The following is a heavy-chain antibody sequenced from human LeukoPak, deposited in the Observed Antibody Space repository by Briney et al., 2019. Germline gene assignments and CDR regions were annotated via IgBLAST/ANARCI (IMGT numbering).Heavy chain of an antibody. Sequence: GGSLRLSCAASGFTVSSNYMSWVRQAPGKGLEWVSYISSSGSTIYYADSVKGRFTISRDNAKNSLYLQMNSLRAEDTAVYYCARDRMTTVTRFDYWGQGTLVTVPS. CDR3: ARDRMTTVTRFDY. J-gene: IGHJ4*02. CDR2: ISSSGSTI. CDR1: GFTVSSNY. V-gene: IGHV3-11*04. D-gene: IGHD4-17*01.